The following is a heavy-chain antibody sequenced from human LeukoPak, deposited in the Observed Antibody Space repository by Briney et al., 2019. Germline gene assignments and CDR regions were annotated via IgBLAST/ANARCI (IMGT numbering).Heavy chain of an antibody. CDR2: ISAYNGNT. CDR1: GYTFTSYG. J-gene: IGHJ4*02. V-gene: IGHV1-18*01. Sequence: ASVKVSCKASGYTFTSYGISWVRQAPGQGLERMGCISAYNGNTNYAQKLQGRVTMTTDTSTSTAYMELRSLRSDDTAVYYCARESKYDGATSSLGFDYWGQGTLVTVSS. D-gene: IGHD1-26*01. CDR3: ARESKYDGATSSLGFDY.